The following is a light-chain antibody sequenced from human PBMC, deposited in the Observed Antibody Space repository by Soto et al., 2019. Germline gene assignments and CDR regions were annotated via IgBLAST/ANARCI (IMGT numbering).Light chain of an antibody. CDR1: QGISSW. J-gene: IGKJ4*01. Sequence: DIQMTQSPSSVSASVGDRVTITCRASQGISSWLAWYQQKPGKAPKLLIYAASSLQSGVPSRFSGSGYGTDLTPTLSSLQPVDFVTCCPTQANGXPLTCGCGSKV. CDR2: AAS. V-gene: IGKV1-12*01. CDR3: TQANGXPLT.